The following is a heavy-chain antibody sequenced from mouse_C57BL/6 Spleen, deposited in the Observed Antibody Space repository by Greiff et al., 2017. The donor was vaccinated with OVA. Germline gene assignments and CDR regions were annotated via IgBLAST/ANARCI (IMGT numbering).Heavy chain of an antibody. CDR3: AREGYYGRDWYFDV. Sequence: QVQLQQPGAELVKPGASVKLSCKASGYTFTSYWMHWVKQRPGRGLGWIGRIDPNSGGTKYNEKFKSKATLTVDKPSSTAYMQLSSLTSEDSAVYYCAREGYYGRDWYFDVWGTGTTVTVSS. V-gene: IGHV1-72*01. J-gene: IGHJ1*03. D-gene: IGHD1-1*01. CDR1: GYTFTSYW. CDR2: IDPNSGGT.